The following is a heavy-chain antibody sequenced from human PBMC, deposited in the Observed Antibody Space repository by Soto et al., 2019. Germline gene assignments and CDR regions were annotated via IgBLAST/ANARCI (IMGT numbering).Heavy chain of an antibody. CDR1: GYTFTSYG. CDR3: AIDDYGDXFDP. D-gene: IGHD4-17*01. Sequence: VSMKVSGKASGYTFTSYGISWVRQAPGQGLEWMGWISAYNGNTNYAQKLQGRVTMTTDTSTSTAYMELRSLRSDDTAVYYCAIDDYGDXFDPWGQGTLVXGXS. CDR2: ISAYNGNT. V-gene: IGHV1-18*01. J-gene: IGHJ5*02.